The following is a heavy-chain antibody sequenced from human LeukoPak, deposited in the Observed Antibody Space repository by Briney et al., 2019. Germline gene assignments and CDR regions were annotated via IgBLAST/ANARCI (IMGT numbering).Heavy chain of an antibody. CDR1: GFTFSGYA. CDR3: ARDPIYGSGSSYFDY. J-gene: IGHJ4*02. Sequence: GGSLRLSCAASGFTFSGYAMHWVRQAPGKGLEWVAVISYDGSNKYYADSVKGRFTISRDNSKNTLYLQMNSLRAEDTAVYYCARDPIYGSGSSYFDYWGQGTLVTVSS. CDR2: ISYDGSNK. D-gene: IGHD3-10*01. V-gene: IGHV3-30-3*01.